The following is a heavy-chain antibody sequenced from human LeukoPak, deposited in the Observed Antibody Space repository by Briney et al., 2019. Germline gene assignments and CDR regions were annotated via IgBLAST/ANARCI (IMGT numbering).Heavy chain of an antibody. Sequence: ASVKVSCKASGYTFTGYYMHWVRQAPGQELEWMGWINPNSGGTNYAQKFQGRVTMTRDTSISTAYMELSRLRSDDTAVYYCARDYRYDSSGYYISIFDYWGQGTLVTVSS. CDR1: GYTFTGYY. CDR2: INPNSGGT. CDR3: ARDYRYDSSGYYISIFDY. V-gene: IGHV1-2*02. D-gene: IGHD3-22*01. J-gene: IGHJ4*02.